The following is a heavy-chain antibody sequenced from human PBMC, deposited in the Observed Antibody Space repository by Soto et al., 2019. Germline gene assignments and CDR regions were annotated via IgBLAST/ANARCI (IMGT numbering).Heavy chain of an antibody. CDR1: GFTFSSYA. J-gene: IGHJ6*03. CDR2: ISGSGGST. Sequence: EVQLLESGGGLVQPGGSLRLSCAASGFTFSSYAMSWVRQAPGKGLEWVSAISGSGGSTYYADSVKGRFTISRDNSKNTLYLQMNSLRAEDTAVYYCAKDFLDIVVVPAVYYYYYMDVWGKGTTVTVSS. V-gene: IGHV3-23*01. CDR3: AKDFLDIVVVPAVYYYYYMDV. D-gene: IGHD2-2*01.